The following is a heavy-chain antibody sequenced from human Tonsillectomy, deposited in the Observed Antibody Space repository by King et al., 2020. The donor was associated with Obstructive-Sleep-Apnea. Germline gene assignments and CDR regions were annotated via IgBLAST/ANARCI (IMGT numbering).Heavy chain of an antibody. D-gene: IGHD3-16*01. CDR3: AKEYYSAWGGPAY. J-gene: IGHJ4*02. CDR2: VNGDST. V-gene: IGHV3-23*04. CDR1: GFTLSSDA. Sequence: DVQLVESGGGLVQPGGSLRLSCAASGFTLSSDAMTWVRQAPGKGLEWVSGVNGDSTFYADSVKGRFTISKDTSKNPLYLQMNSLRVEDTAIYYCAKEYYSAWGGPAYWGQGTLVTVSS.